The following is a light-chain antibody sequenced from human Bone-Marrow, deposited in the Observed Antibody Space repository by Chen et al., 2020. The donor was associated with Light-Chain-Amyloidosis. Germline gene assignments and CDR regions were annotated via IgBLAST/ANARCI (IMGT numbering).Light chain of an antibody. CDR3: QQGYSTLPIT. CDR2: TAA. J-gene: IGKJ5*01. Sequence: DIPMTQSPSSLSASVGDRVIITCRASQFISNYLNWYQPKPGKAPKLLIYTAASLQSGVPSRCSGSGSGTDFTLTISRLQPEDFATYYCQQGYSTLPITFGQGTRLEIK. CDR1: QFISNY. V-gene: IGKV1-39*01.